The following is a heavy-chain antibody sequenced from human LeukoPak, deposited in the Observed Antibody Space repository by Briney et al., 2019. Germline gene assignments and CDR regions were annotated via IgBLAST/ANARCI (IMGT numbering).Heavy chain of an antibody. V-gene: IGHV3-21*01. CDR2: ISGTSAYI. Sequence: PGGSLRLSCAASGFTFNNAWMSWVRQAPGKGLEWVSSISGTSAYIYYADSVRGRFTISRDNAKNSLYLQMNSLRAEDTAVYYCARKLTGSFDIWGQGTMVTVSS. CDR1: GFTFNNAW. CDR3: ARKLTGSFDI. J-gene: IGHJ3*02. D-gene: IGHD7-27*01.